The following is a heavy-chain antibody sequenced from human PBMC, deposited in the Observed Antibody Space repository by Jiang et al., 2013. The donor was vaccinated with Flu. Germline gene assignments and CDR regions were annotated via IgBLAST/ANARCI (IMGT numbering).Heavy chain of an antibody. V-gene: IGHV4-30-4*01. J-gene: IGHJ3*02. CDR3: ARDSASYYDSSGYPDAFDI. CDR2: IYYSGST. D-gene: IGHD3-22*01. Sequence: GPGLVKPSQTLFLTCTVSGGSISSGDYYWSWIRQPPGKGLEWIGYIYYSGSTYYNPSLKSRVTISVDTSKNQFSLKLSSVTAADTAVYYCARDSASYYDSSGYPDAFDIWGQG. CDR1: GGSISSGDYY.